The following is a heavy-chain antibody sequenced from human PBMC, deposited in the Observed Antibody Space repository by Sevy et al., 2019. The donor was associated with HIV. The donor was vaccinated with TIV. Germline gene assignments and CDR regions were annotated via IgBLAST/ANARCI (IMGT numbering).Heavy chain of an antibody. CDR1: EFTFSSHA. CDR3: ARDGRGISAFDI. J-gene: IGHJ3*02. Sequence: GGSLRLSCAASEFTFSSHAVSWVCQAPGKGLEWVSAISGNGENRHYADSVRGRFTISRDNFKNTLYLQMNSLRAEDTALYYCARDGRGISAFDIWGQGTMVTVSS. CDR2: ISGNGENR. D-gene: IGHD3-3*02. V-gene: IGHV3-23*01.